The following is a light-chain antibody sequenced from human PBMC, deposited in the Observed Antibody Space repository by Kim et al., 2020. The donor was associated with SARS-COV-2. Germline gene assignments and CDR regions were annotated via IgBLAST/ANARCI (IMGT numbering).Light chain of an antibody. J-gene: IGLJ2*01. CDR3: QAWDSSTVV. V-gene: IGLV3-1*01. CDR1: KLGDKY. CDR2: QDN. Sequence: SVSPGQTASITCSGDKLGDKYACWYQQKPGQSPVLVIYQDNKRPSGIPERFSGSNSGNTATLTISGTQGLDEADYYCQAWDSSTVVFGGGTQLTVL.